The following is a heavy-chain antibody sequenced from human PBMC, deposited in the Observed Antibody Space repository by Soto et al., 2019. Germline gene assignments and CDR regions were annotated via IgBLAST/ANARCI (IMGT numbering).Heavy chain of an antibody. Sequence: SVKFSCKASGGTFSSYAISWVRQAPGQGLEWMGGIIPIFGTANYAQKFQGRVTITADESTSTDYMELSSLRSEDTAVYYCARTADYYDSSGHPVDYLGQLTLVAVSS. D-gene: IGHD3-22*01. J-gene: IGHJ4*02. CDR2: IIPIFGTA. CDR1: GGTFSSYA. CDR3: ARTADYYDSSGHPVDY. V-gene: IGHV1-69*13.